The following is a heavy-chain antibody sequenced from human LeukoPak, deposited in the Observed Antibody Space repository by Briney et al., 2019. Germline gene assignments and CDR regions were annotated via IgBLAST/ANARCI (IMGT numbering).Heavy chain of an antibody. CDR2: IYYSGST. CDR3: ARGDCSGGNCFHFDS. D-gene: IGHD2-15*01. CDR1: GGSVSSGSYY. V-gene: IGHV4-61*01. Sequence: SETLSLTCTVSGGSVSSGSYYWNWIRQPPGKGLEWIGYIYYSGSTNYNPSLKSRVTISVDTSTNQFSLKLSFVIAADTAVFYCARGDCSGGNCFHFDSWGQGTLVTVSS. J-gene: IGHJ4*02.